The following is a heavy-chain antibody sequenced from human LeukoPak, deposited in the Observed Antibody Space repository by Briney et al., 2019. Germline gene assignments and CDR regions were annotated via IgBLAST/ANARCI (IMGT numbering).Heavy chain of an antibody. J-gene: IGHJ4*02. CDR1: GFTFSSYD. CDR2: IGTAGDT. Sequence: PGGSLRLSCAACGFTFSSYDMHWVRQATGKGLEWVSAIGTAGDTYYPGSVKGQFTISRENAKNSLYLQMNSLRAGDTALYYCAKDMGDNSARGRFDHWGQGILVTVSS. D-gene: IGHD3-22*01. CDR3: AKDMGDNSARGRFDH. V-gene: IGHV3-13*03.